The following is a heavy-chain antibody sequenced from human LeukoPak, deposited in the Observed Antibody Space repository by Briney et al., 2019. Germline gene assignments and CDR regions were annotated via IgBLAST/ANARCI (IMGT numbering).Heavy chain of an antibody. CDR1: GYTFTSYD. Sequence: ASVKVSCKASGYTFTSYDINWVRQATGQGLEWMGWMNPNSGNTGYAQKFQGRVTMTRNTSISTAYMELSSLRSEDTAVYYCARARADYGDTPGDYWGQGTLVTVSS. J-gene: IGHJ4*02. D-gene: IGHD4-17*01. CDR3: ARARADYGDTPGDY. CDR2: MNPNSGNT. V-gene: IGHV1-8*01.